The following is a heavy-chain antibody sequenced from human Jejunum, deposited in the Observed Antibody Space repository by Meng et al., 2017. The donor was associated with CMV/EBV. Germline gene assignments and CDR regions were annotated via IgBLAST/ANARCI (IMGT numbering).Heavy chain of an antibody. V-gene: IGHV4-61*02. CDR3: ARNEDGYFDY. CDR1: GDSISSGNYY. D-gene: IGHD1-1*01. J-gene: IGHJ4*02. Sequence: QVQLQESCPGLVKPSQTLSLTCTVSGDSISSGNYYWSWIRQPAGKGLEWIGRFYTRGSTHYNASLKSRVTISVDTSKNQFSLQLTSVTGTDTAVYYCARNEDGYFDYWGQGILVTVSS. CDR2: FYTRGST.